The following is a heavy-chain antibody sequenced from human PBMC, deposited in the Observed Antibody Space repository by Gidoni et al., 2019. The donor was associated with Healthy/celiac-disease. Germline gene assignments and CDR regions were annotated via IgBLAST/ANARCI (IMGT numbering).Heavy chain of an antibody. CDR1: GGSISSSSYY. J-gene: IGHJ6*02. V-gene: IGHV4-39*01. Sequence: QLQLQESGPGLVKPSETLSLTCTVSGGSISSSSYYWGWIRQPPGKGLEWIGSIYYSGSTYYNPSLKSRVTISVDTSKNQFSLKLSSVTAADTAVYYCARPRYSSGWPYYYGMDVWGQGTTVTVSS. CDR3: ARPRYSSGWPYYYGMDV. CDR2: IYYSGST. D-gene: IGHD6-19*01.